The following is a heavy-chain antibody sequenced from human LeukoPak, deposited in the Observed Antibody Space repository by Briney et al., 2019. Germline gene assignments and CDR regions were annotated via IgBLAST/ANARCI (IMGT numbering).Heavy chain of an antibody. CDR2: ISAYNGNT. CDR3: ARDDGYSGYGETFDY. D-gene: IGHD5-12*01. Sequence: GASVKVSCKASGYTFTSYVISGVRQAPGQGREWMGWISAYNGNTNHGQKLQARVTMTTATSTSTAYMELRSLRSDDTAVYYCARDDGYSGYGETFDYWGQGTLVTVSS. V-gene: IGHV1-18*01. CDR1: GYTFTSYV. J-gene: IGHJ4*02.